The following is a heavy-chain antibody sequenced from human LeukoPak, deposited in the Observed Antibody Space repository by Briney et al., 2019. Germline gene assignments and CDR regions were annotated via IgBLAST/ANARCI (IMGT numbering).Heavy chain of an antibody. CDR2: TYYRSQWYY. CDR3: VRGNYNFDY. V-gene: IGHV6-1*01. J-gene: IGHJ4*02. D-gene: IGHD5-24*01. CDR1: GEGVSSTGAS. Sequence: SQTLSLTCAISGEGVSSTGASWTWIRQSPSRGLEWLGRTYYRSQWYYEYALSVKSRIIVAPDTSKNQFSLQLNSVTPEDTAVYYCVRGNYNFDYWGQGSLVTVSS.